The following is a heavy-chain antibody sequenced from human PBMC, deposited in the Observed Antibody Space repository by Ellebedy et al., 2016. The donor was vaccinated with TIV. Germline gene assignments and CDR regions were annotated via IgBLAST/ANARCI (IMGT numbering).Heavy chain of an antibody. V-gene: IGHV3-48*02. D-gene: IGHD4-17*01. Sequence: GESLKISCAASGFTFSSYSMNWVRQAPGKGLEWVSYISSSSSTIYYADSVKGRFTISRDNAKNSLYLQMNSLRDEDTAVYYCARGGDYDLGYWGQGTLVTVSS. J-gene: IGHJ4*02. CDR3: ARGGDYDLGY. CDR2: ISSSSSTI. CDR1: GFTFSSYS.